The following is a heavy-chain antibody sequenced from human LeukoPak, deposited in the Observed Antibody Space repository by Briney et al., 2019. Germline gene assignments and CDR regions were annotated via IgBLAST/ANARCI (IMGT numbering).Heavy chain of an antibody. CDR1: GYTFTDYY. V-gene: IGHV1-2*02. CDR2: INTNSGGK. J-gene: IGHJ4*02. D-gene: IGHD2-8*01. CDR3: ATAGAILGLMTN. Sequence: ASVKVSCKASGYTFTDYYMHWVRQAPGQGLEWMGWINTNSGGKDYAQKFQGRVTMTRDTSINTAYMDLSRLTSDDTAVYFCATAGAILGLMTNWGQGTLVTVSS.